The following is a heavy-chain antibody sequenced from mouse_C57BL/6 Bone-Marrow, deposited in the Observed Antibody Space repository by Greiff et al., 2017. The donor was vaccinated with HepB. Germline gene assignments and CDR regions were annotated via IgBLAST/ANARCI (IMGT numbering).Heavy chain of an antibody. CDR2: IRSKSNNYAT. V-gene: IGHV10-1*01. CDR3: VRGGEADYYGSGAMDY. CDR1: GFSFNTYA. J-gene: IGHJ4*01. D-gene: IGHD1-1*01. Sequence: EVQRVESGGGLVQPKGSLKLSCAASGFSFNTYAMNWVRQAPGKGLEWVARIRSKSNNYATYYADSVKDRFTISRDDSESMLYLQMNNLKTEDTAMYYCVRGGEADYYGSGAMDYWGQGTSVTVSS.